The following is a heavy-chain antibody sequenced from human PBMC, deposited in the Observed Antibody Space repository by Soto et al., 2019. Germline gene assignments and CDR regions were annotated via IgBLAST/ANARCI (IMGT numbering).Heavy chain of an antibody. J-gene: IGHJ6*02. Sequence: SVKVSCKASGGTFSSYAISWVRQAPGQGLEWMGGIIPIFGTANYAQKFQGRVTITADESTSTAYMELSSLRSEDTAVYYCAAKYCSSTSCYRDDYYYGMDVWGQGTTVTVSS. CDR1: GGTFSSYA. CDR2: IIPIFGTA. V-gene: IGHV1-69*13. D-gene: IGHD2-2*02. CDR3: AAKYCSSTSCYRDDYYYGMDV.